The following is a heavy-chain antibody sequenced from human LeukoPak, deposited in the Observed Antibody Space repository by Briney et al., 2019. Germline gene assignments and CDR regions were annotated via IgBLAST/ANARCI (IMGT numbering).Heavy chain of an antibody. CDR3: AKDLGNWYYYMDV. Sequence: PGGSLRLSCAASGFTFSRNGMHWVRQAPGKGLEWVAVIWYDGSNKYYADSVKGRFTISRDNSKNTLYLRMNSLTAEDTAVYYCAKDLGNWYYYMDVWGKGTTVTVSS. V-gene: IGHV3-33*06. CDR2: IWYDGSNK. D-gene: IGHD7-27*01. CDR1: GFTFSRNG. J-gene: IGHJ6*03.